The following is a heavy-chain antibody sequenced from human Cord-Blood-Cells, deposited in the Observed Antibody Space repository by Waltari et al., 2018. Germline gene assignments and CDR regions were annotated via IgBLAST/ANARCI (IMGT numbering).Heavy chain of an antibody. Sequence: EVQLVVYGGGLVQPGGSLRLSCAASEFTCSRYEMNWVPLAPGKGLEWVSYSSSSGSTIYYADSVKGRFTISRDNAKNSLYLQMNSLRAEDTAVYYCARDRGRYSRTYYFDYWGQGTLVTVSS. D-gene: IGHD6-13*01. CDR1: EFTCSRYE. CDR2: SSSSGSTI. J-gene: IGHJ4*02. CDR3: ARDRGRYSRTYYFDY. V-gene: IGHV3-48*03.